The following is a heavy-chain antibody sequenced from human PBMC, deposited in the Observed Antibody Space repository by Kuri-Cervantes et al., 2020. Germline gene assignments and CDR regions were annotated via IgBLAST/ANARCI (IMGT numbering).Heavy chain of an antibody. CDR1: GYTFTGYY. D-gene: IGHD6-19*01. CDR3: ARKAVAGLGANWFDP. Sequence: ASVNVSCKASGYTFTGYYMHWVRQAPGQGLEWMGWINPNSGGTNYAQKFQGRVTMTRDTSISTAYMELSRLRSDDTAVYYCARKAVAGLGANWFDPWGQGTLVTVSS. CDR2: INPNSGGT. V-gene: IGHV1-2*02. J-gene: IGHJ5*02.